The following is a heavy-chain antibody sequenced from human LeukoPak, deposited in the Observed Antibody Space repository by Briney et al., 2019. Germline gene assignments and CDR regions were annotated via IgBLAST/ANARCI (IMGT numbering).Heavy chain of an antibody. V-gene: IGHV3-30*02. J-gene: IGHJ4*02. CDR3: AKDKSMVREFDY. CDR2: IQSDGRNK. CDR1: GFSFSTYG. Sequence: GGSLRLSCAASGFSFSTYGMHWVRQAPGKGLEWLAFIQSDGRNKYYADSVKGRFTISRDNSKNTLFLQMNSRRAEDTAVYYCAKDKSMVREFDYWSQGNLVTVSS. D-gene: IGHD3-10*01.